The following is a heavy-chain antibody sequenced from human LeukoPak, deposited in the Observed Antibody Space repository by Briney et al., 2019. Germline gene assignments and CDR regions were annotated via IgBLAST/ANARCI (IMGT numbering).Heavy chain of an antibody. Sequence: GGSLRLSCAASGFTFSSDWMSWVRQAPGKGLQWVANIKQDGSEKYYVDSVKGRFTISRDNAKNSLYLQMNSLRAEDTAVYYCARAYSYVNYWGQGTLVTVSS. J-gene: IGHJ4*02. CDR3: ARAYSYVNY. D-gene: IGHD3-16*01. CDR1: GFTFSSDW. V-gene: IGHV3-7*04. CDR2: IKQDGSEK.